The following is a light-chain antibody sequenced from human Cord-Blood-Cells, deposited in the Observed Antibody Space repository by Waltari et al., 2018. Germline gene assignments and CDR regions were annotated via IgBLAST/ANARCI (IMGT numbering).Light chain of an antibody. CDR3: QQYYSTPIT. V-gene: IGKV4-1*01. J-gene: IGKJ5*01. Sequence: DIVMPQSPDSLAVSLGERATINCKSSQSVLYSSNEKNYLAWYQQKPGQPPKLLIYWASTREAGVPDRFSGSGSGTDFTLTISSLQAEDVAVYYCQQYYSTPITFGQGTRLEIK. CDR1: QSVLYSSNEKNY. CDR2: WAS.